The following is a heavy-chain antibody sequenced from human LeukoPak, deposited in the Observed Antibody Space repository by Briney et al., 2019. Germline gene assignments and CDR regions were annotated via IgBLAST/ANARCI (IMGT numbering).Heavy chain of an antibody. D-gene: IGHD3-22*01. J-gene: IGHJ4*02. CDR3: ARGGSGYPPGTFDY. CDR2: IYTSGST. CDR1: GGSLSSYY. V-gene: IGHV4-4*07. Sequence: PSETLSLTCTASGGSLSSYYWSWIRQPAGKGLEWIGRIYTSGSTNYNPSLKSRVTMTVDTSKNQFSLKLSSVTAADTAVYYCARGGSGYPPGTFDYGGQGTLVTVSA.